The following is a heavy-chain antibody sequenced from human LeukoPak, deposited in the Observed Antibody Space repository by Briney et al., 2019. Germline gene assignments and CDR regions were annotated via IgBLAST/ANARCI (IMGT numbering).Heavy chain of an antibody. CDR3: ARGLDY. V-gene: IGHV3-48*02. Sequence: GGSLRLSCAASGFIFSSYNMSWVRQAPGKGLEWVSYITSSSSTKYYADSVKGRFTISRDNAKNSLFLQMSSLRDEDTAVYYCARGLDYWGQGTLVTVSS. J-gene: IGHJ4*02. CDR1: GFIFSSYN. CDR2: ITSSSSTK.